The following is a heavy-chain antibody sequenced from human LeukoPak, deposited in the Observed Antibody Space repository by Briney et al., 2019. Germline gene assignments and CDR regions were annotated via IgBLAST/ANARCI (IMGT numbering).Heavy chain of an antibody. CDR2: LWADGSKT. Sequence: PGGSLRLSCTASGFTLSHYGMSWVRQAPDKGVESVALLWADGSKTSYPDSMKGRFTISRDISRNTLYLQINSLTVEDTALYYCARDADTSAFYWFFDLWGRGTLVTVSS. CDR1: GFTLSHYG. V-gene: IGHV3-33*01. J-gene: IGHJ2*01. D-gene: IGHD3-22*01. CDR3: ARDADTSAFYWFFDL.